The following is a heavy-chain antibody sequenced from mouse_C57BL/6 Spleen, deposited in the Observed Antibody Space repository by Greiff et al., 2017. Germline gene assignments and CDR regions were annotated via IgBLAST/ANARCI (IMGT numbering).Heavy chain of an antibody. D-gene: IGHD3-2*02. CDR2: INPGSGGT. Sequence: VQLQQSGAELVRPGTSVKVSCKASGYAFTNYLIEWVKQRPGQGLEWIGVINPGSGGTNYNEKFKGKATLTADKSSSTAYMQLSSLTSEDSAVYFCARAAQALYAMDYWGQGTSVTVSS. J-gene: IGHJ4*01. CDR1: GYAFTNYL. V-gene: IGHV1-54*01. CDR3: ARAAQALYAMDY.